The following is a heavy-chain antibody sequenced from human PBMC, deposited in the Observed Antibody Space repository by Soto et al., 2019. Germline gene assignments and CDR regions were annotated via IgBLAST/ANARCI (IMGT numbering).Heavy chain of an antibody. D-gene: IGHD1-26*01. CDR1: GYTFTSYV. V-gene: IGHV1-18*01. CDR2: ISAYNGNT. CDR3: ARGPLTGSWFDP. J-gene: IGHJ5*02. Sequence: APVKVSCKASGYTFTSYVISWVRQAPGQGLEWMGWISAYNGNTNYAQKLQGRVTMTTDTSISTAYMELSSLRSEDTAVYYCARGPLTGSWFDPWGQGTLVTVSS.